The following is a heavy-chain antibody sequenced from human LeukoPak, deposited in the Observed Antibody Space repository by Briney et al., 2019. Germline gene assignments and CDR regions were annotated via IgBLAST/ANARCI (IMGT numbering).Heavy chain of an antibody. D-gene: IGHD2-15*01. CDR3: ARGDDVAQRNDALDI. CDR2: ISVTSSHI. J-gene: IGHJ3*02. CDR1: GFTFRTYA. V-gene: IGHV3-21*01. Sequence: GGSLGLSCAASGFTFRTYAMNWVRQAPGKGLEWVSSISVTSSHIYYAASVEGRFTVSRDNAKNSVYLQMNSLRAEDTALYYCARGDDVAQRNDALDIWGQGTMVSVSS.